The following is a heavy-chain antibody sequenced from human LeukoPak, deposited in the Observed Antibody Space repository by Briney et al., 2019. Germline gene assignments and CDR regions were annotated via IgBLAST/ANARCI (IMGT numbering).Heavy chain of an antibody. J-gene: IGHJ3*02. V-gene: IGHV4-61*01. CDR3: AREYLDAFDI. Sequence: SETLSLTCTVSGGSISSGSYYWSWIRQPPGKGLEWIGYIYYSGSTNYNPSLKSRVTISVDTSKNQFSLKLSSVTAADTAVYYCAREYLDAFDIWGQGTMVTVSS. CDR2: IYYSGST. CDR1: GGSISSGSYY. D-gene: IGHD2-2*01.